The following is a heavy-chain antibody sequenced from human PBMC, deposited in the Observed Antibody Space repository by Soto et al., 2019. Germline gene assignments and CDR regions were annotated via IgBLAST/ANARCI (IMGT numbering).Heavy chain of an antibody. D-gene: IGHD4-4*01. CDR1: GGSVSSGSYY. CDR3: ARSNYVNFDY. V-gene: IGHV4-61*01. Sequence: PSETLSLTCTVSGGSVSSGSYYWSWIRQPPGKGLEWIGYIYYSGSTNYNPSLKSRVTISVDTSKNQFSLKLSSVTAADTAVYYCARSNYVNFDYWGQRTLVTVSS. J-gene: IGHJ4*02. CDR2: IYYSGST.